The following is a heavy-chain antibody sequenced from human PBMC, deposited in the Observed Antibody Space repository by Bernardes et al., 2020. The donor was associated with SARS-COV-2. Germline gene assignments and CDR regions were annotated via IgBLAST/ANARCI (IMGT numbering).Heavy chain of an antibody. CDR2: FDPKDGET. V-gene: IGHV1-24*01. CDR3: ATERSDSLVVGVVVNCFDA. Sequence: ASVKVSCKVSGYTLTDLSMHWVRQAPGQGLEWMGCFDPKDGETIYAQKFQGRVTMTRDTSTDTAYMELSSLRSEDTAVYYCATERSDSLVVGVVVNCFDAWGQGTLVTVSS. CDR1: GYTLTDLS. J-gene: IGHJ5*02. D-gene: IGHD3-3*01.